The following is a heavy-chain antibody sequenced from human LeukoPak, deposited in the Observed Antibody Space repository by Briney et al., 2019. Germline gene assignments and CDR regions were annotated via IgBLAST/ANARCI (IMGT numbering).Heavy chain of an antibody. CDR2: VSASGGST. CDR3: VKDQRGSGWLDPPFDS. J-gene: IGHJ4*02. V-gene: IGHV3-23*01. D-gene: IGHD3-10*01. Sequence: GVLRLSCAASGFTFSSYWMSWVRQTPGKGLEWVSAVSASGGSTYYADSVKGRFTISRDNSKKTIYLQMNSLRAEDTAIYYCVKDQRGSGWLDPPFDSWGQGTLVTVSS. CDR1: GFTFSSYW.